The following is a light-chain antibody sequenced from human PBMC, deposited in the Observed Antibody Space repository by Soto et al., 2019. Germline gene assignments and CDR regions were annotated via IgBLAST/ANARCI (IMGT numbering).Light chain of an antibody. CDR2: GAS. CDR3: QQYGSSPYT. V-gene: IGKV3-20*01. CDR1: QSVSSSY. Sequence: ESVLTQSPGTLSLSPGERATLSCRASQSVSSSYLAWYQQKPGQAPRLLISGASSRATGIPDRFSGSGSGTDFTLTISRLEPEDFAVYYCQQYGSSPYTFGQGTNLEIK. J-gene: IGKJ2*01.